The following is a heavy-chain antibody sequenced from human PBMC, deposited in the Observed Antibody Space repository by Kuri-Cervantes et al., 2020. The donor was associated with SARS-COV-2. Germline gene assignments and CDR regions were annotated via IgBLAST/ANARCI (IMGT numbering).Heavy chain of an antibody. CDR3: ARGMVRGIIQYYYYAMDV. Sequence: ASVKVSCKTSGYTFTHYYIHWVRQAPGQGLEWMGWINPNSGSTKNAQNFQGWVTMTRDTSISTAYMELSRLKSDDTAVYYCARGMVRGIIQYYYYAMDVWGQGTTVTVSS. D-gene: IGHD3-10*01. V-gene: IGHV1-2*04. CDR2: INPNSGST. CDR1: GYTFTHYY. J-gene: IGHJ6*02.